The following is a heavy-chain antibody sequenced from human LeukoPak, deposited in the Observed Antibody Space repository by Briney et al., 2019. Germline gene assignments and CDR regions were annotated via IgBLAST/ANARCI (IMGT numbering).Heavy chain of an antibody. J-gene: IGHJ4*02. CDR3: AKMGLLWLETYYFDY. D-gene: IGHD3-10*01. CDR2: ISGSGGST. CDR1: GFTFSSYA. Sequence: GGSLRLSCAASGFTFSSYAMSWVRQAPGKGLEWVSAISGSGGSTYYADSVKGRFTISRDNSKNTRYLQMNSLRAEDTAVYYCAKMGLLWLETYYFDYWGQGTLVTVS. V-gene: IGHV3-23*01.